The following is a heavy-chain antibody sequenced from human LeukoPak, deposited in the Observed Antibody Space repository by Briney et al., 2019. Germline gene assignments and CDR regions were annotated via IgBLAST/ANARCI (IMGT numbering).Heavy chain of an antibody. V-gene: IGHV3-7*01. J-gene: IGHJ1*01. Sequence: GGSLRLSCTASRFTFSSYWMNWVRQAPGKGLEWVANIKQDGSQKYYVDSVKGRFTISRDNAKNSLYLQMNSLRAEDTAVYYCARGDRHYYDSSGYYREYFQHWGQGTLVTVSS. CDR3: ARGDRHYYDSSGYYREYFQH. CDR1: RFTFSSYW. CDR2: IKQDGSQK. D-gene: IGHD3-22*01.